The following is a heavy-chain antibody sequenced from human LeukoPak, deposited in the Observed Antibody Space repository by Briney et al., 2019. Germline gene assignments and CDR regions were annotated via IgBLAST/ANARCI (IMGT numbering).Heavy chain of an antibody. J-gene: IGHJ4*02. CDR3: ARNGGHNQEH. CDR2: FSHSGIT. D-gene: IGHD1-1*01. Sequence: ASGTLSLTCDVSGASISRGSWWSWVRQPPGKGLEWIGEFSHSGITNFNPSLKSRVTISVDKSRNQFSLNLISVTAADTAVYFCARNGGHNQEHWGQGTLVTVSS. V-gene: IGHV4-4*02. CDR1: GASISRGSW.